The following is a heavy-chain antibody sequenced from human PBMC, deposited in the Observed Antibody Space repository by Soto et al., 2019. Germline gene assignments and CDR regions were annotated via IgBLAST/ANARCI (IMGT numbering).Heavy chain of an antibody. CDR2: IYYSGST. D-gene: IGHD1-20*01. CDR1: GGSISRGDYY. V-gene: IGHV4-30-4*01. Sequence: QVQLQESGPGLVKPSQTLSLTCTVSGGSISRGDYYWSWIRQPPGKGLEWIGYIYYSGSTYYNPSLQSRVTISVDTSKNQFSLKLSSVTAADTAVYYCARDPPVWGASDYWGQGTLVTVSS. CDR3: ARDPPVWGASDY. J-gene: IGHJ4*02.